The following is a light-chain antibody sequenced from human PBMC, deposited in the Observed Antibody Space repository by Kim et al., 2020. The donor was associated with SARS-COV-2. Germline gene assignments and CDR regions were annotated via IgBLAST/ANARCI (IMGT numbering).Light chain of an antibody. V-gene: IGLV2-14*04. Sequence: GQSITISCTGTSSDVGGYNYVSWYQQHPGKAPKLMIYDVSKRPSGVSNRFSGSKSGNTASLTISGLQAEDEADYYCSSYTSSSTYVFGTGNKVTVL. CDR3: SSYTSSSTYV. J-gene: IGLJ1*01. CDR2: DVS. CDR1: SSDVGGYNY.